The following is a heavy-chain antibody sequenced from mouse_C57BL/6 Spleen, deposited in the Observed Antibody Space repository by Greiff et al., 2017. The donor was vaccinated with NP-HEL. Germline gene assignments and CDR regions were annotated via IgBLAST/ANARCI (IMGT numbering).Heavy chain of an antibody. CDR1: GYAFSSYW. V-gene: IGHV1-80*01. CDR3: ARAGYYGSSYRYWYFDV. J-gene: IGHJ1*03. D-gene: IGHD1-1*01. Sequence: QVQLQQSGAELVKPGASVKISCKASGYAFSSYWMNWVKQRPGKGLEWIGQIYPGDGDTNYNGKFKGKATLTADKSSSTAYMQLSSLTSEDSAVYFCARAGYYGSSYRYWYFDVWGTGTTVTVSS. CDR2: IYPGDGDT.